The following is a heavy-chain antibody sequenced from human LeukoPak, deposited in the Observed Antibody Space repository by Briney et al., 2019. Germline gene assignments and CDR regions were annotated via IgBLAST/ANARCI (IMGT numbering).Heavy chain of an antibody. CDR1: GFTFSNHW. CDR3: VRGSSDWNGMDV. D-gene: IGHD6-19*01. CDR2: INIDGNSK. Sequence: GGSLRLSCAASGFTFSNHWMHWVRQVPGKGLVSVSRINIDGNSKTHANSVKGRFTISRDNAKNTLYMQMNSQGVEDTAVYYCVRGSSDWNGMDVWGQGTTVTVSS. V-gene: IGHV3-74*01. J-gene: IGHJ6*02.